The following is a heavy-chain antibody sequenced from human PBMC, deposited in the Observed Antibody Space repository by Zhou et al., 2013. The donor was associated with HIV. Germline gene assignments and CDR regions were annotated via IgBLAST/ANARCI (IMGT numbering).Heavy chain of an antibody. CDR3: ARDQAVITSEYFLH. CDR2: ISTYSGKT. D-gene: IGHD3-22*01. J-gene: IGHJ1*01. V-gene: IGHV1-18*01. Sequence: QVQLVQSGAEAKKPGASVQLSCKASGYNISTYGISWVRHAPGRGLEWMGWISTYSGKTHYLQNLQGRVTMTADTSTSTVYMELRSLRSDDTAIYFCARDQAVITSEYFLHWARAPWSPSPQ. CDR1: GYNISTYG.